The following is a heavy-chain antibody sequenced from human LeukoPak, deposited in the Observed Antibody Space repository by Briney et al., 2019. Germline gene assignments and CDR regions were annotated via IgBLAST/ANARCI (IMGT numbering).Heavy chain of an antibody. Sequence: GGSLRLSCAASGVTVSSNYMSWVRQAPRKGLEWVSVMYSGGSIYYADSVKGRFTISRDKSRTTQYLQMESLRAEDTAVYYCARDFRGQTHWGQGTLVTVSS. CDR3: ARDFRGQTH. J-gene: IGHJ4*02. D-gene: IGHD3-16*01. V-gene: IGHV3-53*01. CDR1: GVTVSSNY. CDR2: MYSGGSI.